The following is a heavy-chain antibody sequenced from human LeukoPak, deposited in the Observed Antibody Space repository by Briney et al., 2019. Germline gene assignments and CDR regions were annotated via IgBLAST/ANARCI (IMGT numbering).Heavy chain of an antibody. V-gene: IGHV3-23*01. CDR3: AKLSQQWLVFDAFDI. J-gene: IGHJ3*02. Sequence: GGSLRLSCAGSGFTFSSYAMSWVRQAPGKGLEWVSAISGSGGSTYYADSVKGRFTISRDNSKNTLYLQMNSLRAEDTAVYYCAKLSQQWLVFDAFDIWGQGTMVTVSS. CDR1: GFTFSSYA. D-gene: IGHD6-19*01. CDR2: ISGSGGST.